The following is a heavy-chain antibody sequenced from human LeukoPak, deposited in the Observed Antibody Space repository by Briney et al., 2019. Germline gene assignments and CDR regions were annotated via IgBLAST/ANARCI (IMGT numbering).Heavy chain of an antibody. D-gene: IGHD6-19*01. J-gene: IGHJ4*02. CDR3: ANRRAVAGIGYYFDY. CDR2: IYYSGDT. Sequence: PSETLSLTCTVSGGAITTSNYYWGWIRQPPGKGLEWIGSIYYSGDTYYSPSLKSRVTISVDTSKNQFSLKLNSVTAADTAVYYCANRRAVAGIGYYFDYWGQGTLVTVSS. V-gene: IGHV4-39*01. CDR1: GGAITTSNYY.